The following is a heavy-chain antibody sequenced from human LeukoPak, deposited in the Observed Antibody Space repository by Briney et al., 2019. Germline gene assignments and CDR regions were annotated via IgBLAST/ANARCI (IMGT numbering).Heavy chain of an antibody. CDR3: ARDKGCRVDCYPGSWFDP. V-gene: IGHV4-4*07. J-gene: IGHJ5*02. D-gene: IGHD2-21*02. CDR2: IYRDGRT. Sequence: SETLSLTCIVSGGPISDYYWSWIRQSAGKGLEWIGRIYRDGRTNYNPSLKSRVTMSVDTSKNQVLLKLTSVTAADTAVYYCARDKGCRVDCYPGSWFDPWGQGMLVTVSS. CDR1: GGPISDYY.